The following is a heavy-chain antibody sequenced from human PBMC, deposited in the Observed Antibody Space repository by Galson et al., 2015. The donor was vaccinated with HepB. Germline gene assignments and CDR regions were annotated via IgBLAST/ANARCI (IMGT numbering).Heavy chain of an antibody. CDR2: IYYSGST. D-gene: IGHD6-13*01. J-gene: IGHJ4*02. Sequence: ETLSLTCTVSGGSISSSSYYWGWIRQPPGKGLEWIGSIYYSGSTYYNPSLKSRVTISVDTSKNQFSLKLSSVTAADTAVYYCARVSRIKGRQQLPLNYWGQGTLVTVSS. V-gene: IGHV4-39*07. CDR3: ARVSRIKGRQQLPLNY. CDR1: GGSISSSSYY.